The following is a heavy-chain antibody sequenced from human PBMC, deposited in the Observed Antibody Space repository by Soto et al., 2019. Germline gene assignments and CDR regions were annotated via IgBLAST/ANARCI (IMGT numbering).Heavy chain of an antibody. V-gene: IGHV4-34*01. CDR3: ARRIVGATGTFDY. D-gene: IGHD1-26*01. Sequence: QVQLQQWGAGLLKPSETLSLTCAVYGGSFSGYYWSWIRQPPGKGLEWIEEINHSGSTNYNPSLKSRVTISVDTSKNQFSLKLSSVTAADTAVYYCARRIVGATGTFDYWGQGTLVTVSS. CDR2: INHSGST. CDR1: GGSFSGYY. J-gene: IGHJ4*02.